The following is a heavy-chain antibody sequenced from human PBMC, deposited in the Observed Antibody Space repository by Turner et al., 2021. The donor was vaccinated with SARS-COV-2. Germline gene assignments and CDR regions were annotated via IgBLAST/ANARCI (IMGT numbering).Heavy chain of an antibody. CDR3: ARARWHYYDSSGYYPDAFDI. Sequence: EVQLVESGGGLVKPGGSLRLSCAASDFTFSNYSMNWVRQAPGKGLEWVSSISSSSSYIYYADSVKGRFTISRDNAKNSLYLQMNSLRAEDTAVYYCARARWHYYDSSGYYPDAFDIWGQGTMVTVSS. D-gene: IGHD3-22*01. J-gene: IGHJ3*02. CDR1: DFTFSNYS. CDR2: ISSSSSYI. V-gene: IGHV3-21*01.